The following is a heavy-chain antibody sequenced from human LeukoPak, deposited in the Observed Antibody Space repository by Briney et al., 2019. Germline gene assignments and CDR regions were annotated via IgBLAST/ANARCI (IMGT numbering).Heavy chain of an antibody. CDR2: INHSGST. Sequence: SETLSLTCAVYGGSFGGYYWSWIRQPPGKGLEWIGEINHSGSTNYNPSLKSRVTISVDTSKNQFSLKLSSVTAADTAVYYCARGSSSWLDYYKDVWGKGTTVTVSS. V-gene: IGHV4-34*01. CDR3: ARGSSSWLDYYKDV. D-gene: IGHD6-13*01. CDR1: GGSFGGYY. J-gene: IGHJ6*03.